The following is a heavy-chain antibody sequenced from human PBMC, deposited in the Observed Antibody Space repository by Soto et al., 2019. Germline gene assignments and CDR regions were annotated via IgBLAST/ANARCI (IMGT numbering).Heavy chain of an antibody. Sequence: SETLSLTCTVSGASISSGSYYWSWIRQLPGKGLEWIGEINHSGSTNYNPSLKSRVTISVDTSKNQFSLKLSSVTAADTAVYYCARKITMVRGVTNWFDPWGQGTLVTVSS. J-gene: IGHJ5*02. V-gene: IGHV4-39*07. CDR3: ARKITMVRGVTNWFDP. D-gene: IGHD3-10*01. CDR1: GASISSGSYY. CDR2: INHSGST.